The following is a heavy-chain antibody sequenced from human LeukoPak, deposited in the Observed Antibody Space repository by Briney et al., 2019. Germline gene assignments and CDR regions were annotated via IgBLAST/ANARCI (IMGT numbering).Heavy chain of an antibody. D-gene: IGHD2-15*01. CDR3: SSVAATSYYYYGMDV. CDR1: GGSISSGGYY. J-gene: IGHJ6*02. CDR2: IYYSGST. Sequence: PSETLSLTCTVSGGSISSGGYYWSWIRQHPGKGLEWIGYIYYSGSTYYNPSLKSRVTISVDTSKNQFSLKLSSVTAADTAVYYCSSVAATSYYYYGMDVWGQGTTVTVSS. V-gene: IGHV4-31*03.